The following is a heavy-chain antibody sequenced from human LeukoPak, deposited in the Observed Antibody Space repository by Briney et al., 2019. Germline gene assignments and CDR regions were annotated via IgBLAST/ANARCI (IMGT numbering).Heavy chain of an antibody. D-gene: IGHD4-17*01. CDR1: GGSISSGHYY. Sequence: PSETLSLTCTVSGGSISSGHYYWGWIRQPPGKGLEWIGYTYDSGNTNYNPSLKSRVTISVDTSKNQFSLKLTSVTAADTAGYYCARVADYGTSPWGQGTLVTVSS. CDR3: ARVADYGTSP. J-gene: IGHJ5*02. V-gene: IGHV4-30-4*01. CDR2: TYDSGNT.